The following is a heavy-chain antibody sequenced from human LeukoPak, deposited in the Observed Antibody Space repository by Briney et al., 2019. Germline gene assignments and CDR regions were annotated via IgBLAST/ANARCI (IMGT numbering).Heavy chain of an antibody. CDR3: AGGTYCSGGSCYWGAFDI. Sequence: PSETLSLTCTVSGGSISNNYWSWFRQPPGKGLEWIGYIYYSGSTNYNPSLKSRVTISVDTSKSQFSLKLSSVTAADTAVYYCAGGTYCSGGSCYWGAFDIWGQGTMVTVSS. J-gene: IGHJ3*02. V-gene: IGHV4-59*01. D-gene: IGHD2-15*01. CDR1: GGSISNNY. CDR2: IYYSGST.